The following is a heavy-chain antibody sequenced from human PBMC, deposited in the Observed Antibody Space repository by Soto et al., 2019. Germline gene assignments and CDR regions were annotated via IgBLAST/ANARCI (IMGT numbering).Heavy chain of an antibody. J-gene: IGHJ6*02. D-gene: IGHD2-8*02. Sequence: EVQLVESGGGLVQPGRSLRLSCAASGFSFDDYGMHWVRQAPGKGLEWVSGISYYSGSVGYADSVKGRFTISRDNAKNSLYLQMNSLRGEDTALYYCAKSTGGTANGMDVWGPGTTVTVSS. CDR1: GFSFDDYG. CDR3: AKSTGGTANGMDV. V-gene: IGHV3-9*01. CDR2: ISYYSGSV.